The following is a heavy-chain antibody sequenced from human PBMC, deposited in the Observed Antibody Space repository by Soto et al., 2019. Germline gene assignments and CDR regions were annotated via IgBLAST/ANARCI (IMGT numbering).Heavy chain of an antibody. CDR3: AKDVVLRYIDWPVPGGMDG. D-gene: IGHD3-9*01. V-gene: IGHV3-30*18. J-gene: IGHJ6*02. CDR1: GFTFSSYG. Sequence: PGGSLRLSCAASGFTFSSYGTHWVRQAPGKGLEWVAVISYDGSNKYYADSVKGRFTISRDNSKNTLYLQMNSLRAEDTAVYYCAKDVVLRYIDWPVPGGMDGWGQGTTVTVSS. CDR2: ISYDGSNK.